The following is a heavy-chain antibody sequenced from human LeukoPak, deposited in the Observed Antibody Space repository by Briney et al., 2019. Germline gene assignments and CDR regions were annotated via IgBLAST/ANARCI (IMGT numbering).Heavy chain of an antibody. J-gene: IGHJ4*02. CDR1: GFTFSSYA. Sequence: GGSLRLSCAASGFTFSSYAMSWVRQAPGKGLEGVSAISGSGGSTYYADSVKGRFTISRDNSKNTLYLQMNSLRAEDTAVYYCAKGGRAGHYFDYWGQGTLVTVSS. CDR2: ISGSGGST. D-gene: IGHD6-13*01. V-gene: IGHV3-23*01. CDR3: AKGGRAGHYFDY.